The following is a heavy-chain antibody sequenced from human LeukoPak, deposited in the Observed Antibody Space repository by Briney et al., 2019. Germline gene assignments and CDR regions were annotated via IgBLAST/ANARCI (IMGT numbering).Heavy chain of an antibody. CDR2: INPNSGGT. V-gene: IGHV1-2*02. Sequence: ASVKVSCKASGYTFTGYYMHWVRQAPGQGLEWMGWINPNSGGTNYAQKFQGRVTMTGDTSISTAYMELSRLRSDDTAVYYCAKCGTPLYYYYYMDVWGKGTTVTVSS. CDR3: AKCGTPLYYYYYMDV. J-gene: IGHJ6*03. CDR1: GYTFTGYY.